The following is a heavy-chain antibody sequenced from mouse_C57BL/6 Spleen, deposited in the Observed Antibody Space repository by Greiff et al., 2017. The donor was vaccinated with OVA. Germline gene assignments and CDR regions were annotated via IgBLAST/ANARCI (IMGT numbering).Heavy chain of an antibody. CDR2: IDPEDGDT. D-gene: IGHD2-3*01. V-gene: IGHV14-2*01. J-gene: IGHJ4*01. CDR1: GFNIKDYD. Sequence: VQLQQSGAELVKPGASVKLSCTASGFNIKDYDMHWVKQRTEQGLEWIGRIDPEDGDTKYAPKFQGKATITADTSSNTASLQFSSLTSEDTAFYYCARSGGYGYYRAMDYWGQGTSVTVSS. CDR3: ARSGGYGYYRAMDY.